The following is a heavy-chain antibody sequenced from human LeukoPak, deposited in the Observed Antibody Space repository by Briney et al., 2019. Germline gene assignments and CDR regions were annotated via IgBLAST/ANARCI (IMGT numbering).Heavy chain of an antibody. D-gene: IGHD5-18*01. CDR1: GGSISSSSYY. CDR3: ARFSGYSYGIDAFDI. J-gene: IGHJ3*02. V-gene: IGHV4-39*07. CDR2: IYYSGST. Sequence: SETLSLTCTVSGGSISSSSYYWGWIRQPPGKGLEWIGSIYYSGSTYYNPSLKSRVTISVDTSKNQFSLKLSSVTAADTAVYYCARFSGYSYGIDAFDIWGQGTMVTVSS.